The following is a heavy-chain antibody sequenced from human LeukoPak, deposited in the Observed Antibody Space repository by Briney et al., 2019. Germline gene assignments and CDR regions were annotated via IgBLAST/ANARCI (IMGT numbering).Heavy chain of an antibody. Sequence: GGSLRLSCAASGFTFSSYSMSWVRQAPGKGLEWVSYISSSSSSIYYADSVKGRFTISRDNAKNSLYLQMNSLRAEDTAVYYCGRDKGGIYGEYFQHWGQGTLVTVSS. CDR2: ISSSSSSI. CDR1: GFTFSSYS. CDR3: GRDKGGIYGEYFQH. V-gene: IGHV3-48*04. D-gene: IGHD2/OR15-2a*01. J-gene: IGHJ1*01.